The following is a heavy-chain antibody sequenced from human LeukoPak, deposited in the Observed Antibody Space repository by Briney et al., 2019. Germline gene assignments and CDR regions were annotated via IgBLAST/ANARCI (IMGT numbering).Heavy chain of an antibody. D-gene: IGHD6-6*01. CDR3: AGQYSSSPYYFDY. CDR2: INHSGST. Sequence: PSETLSLTCAVYGGSFSGYYWSWIRQPPGKGLEWIGEINHSGSTNYNPSLKSRVTISVDTSKNQFSLKLSSVTAADTAVYYCAGQYSSSPYYFDYWGQGTLVTVSP. V-gene: IGHV4-34*01. J-gene: IGHJ4*02. CDR1: GGSFSGYY.